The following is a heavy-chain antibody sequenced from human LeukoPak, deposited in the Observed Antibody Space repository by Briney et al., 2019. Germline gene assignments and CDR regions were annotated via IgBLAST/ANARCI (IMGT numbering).Heavy chain of an antibody. CDR1: GFTFSSYS. CDR3: ATDFH. Sequence: PGGSLRFSCAASGFTFSSYSMHWVRQAPGKGLEWLSYISSTSGTIYYADSVKGRFTISRDKAKNSVHLLMNSLTDEDTAVYYCATDFHWGQGTLVTVSS. J-gene: IGHJ4*02. V-gene: IGHV3-48*02. CDR2: ISSTSGTI.